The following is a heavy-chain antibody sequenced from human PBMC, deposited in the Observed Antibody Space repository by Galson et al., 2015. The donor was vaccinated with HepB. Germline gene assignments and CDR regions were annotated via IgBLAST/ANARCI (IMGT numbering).Heavy chain of an antibody. CDR3: ARRMTTASDFDY. Sequence: QSGAEVKKPGESLKISCKGSGYSFTNYWIGWVRQMPGKGLEWMGIIYPGDSDTRYSPSFQGQVTISADRSISIAYLQWSSLQASDTAMYYCARRMTTASDFDYWGQGTLVTVSS. J-gene: IGHJ4*02. V-gene: IGHV5-51*01. CDR2: IYPGDSDT. CDR1: GYSFTNYW. D-gene: IGHD4-11*01.